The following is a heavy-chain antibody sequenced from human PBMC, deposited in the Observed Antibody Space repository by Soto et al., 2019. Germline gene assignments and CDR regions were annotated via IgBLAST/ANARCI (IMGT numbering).Heavy chain of an antibody. CDR3: AVHRATPGAALSNWFGP. V-gene: IGHV4-4*02. Sequence: SETLSLTCAVSGGSVSSTNWWSWVRQSPGKGLEWIGDIYHIGSTNYNPSLRGRVTISVDKSNNQFSLTLKYVTAADTAVYYCAVHRATPGAALSNWFGPWGQGSLVTVSS. CDR2: IYHIGST. D-gene: IGHD1-26*01. CDR1: GGSVSSTNW. J-gene: IGHJ5*02.